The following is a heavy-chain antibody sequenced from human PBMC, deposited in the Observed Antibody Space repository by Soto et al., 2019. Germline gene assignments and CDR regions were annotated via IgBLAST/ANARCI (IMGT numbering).Heavy chain of an antibody. CDR3: ARVGVAGTSYYYYYMDV. Sequence: SETLSLTCAVYGGSFSGYYWSWIRQPPGKGLEWIGEINHSGSTNYNPSLKSRVTISVDTSKNQFSLKLSSVTAADTAVYYCARVGVAGTSYYYYYMDVWGKGTTVTVSS. D-gene: IGHD6-19*01. CDR2: INHSGST. V-gene: IGHV4-34*01. CDR1: GGSFSGYY. J-gene: IGHJ6*03.